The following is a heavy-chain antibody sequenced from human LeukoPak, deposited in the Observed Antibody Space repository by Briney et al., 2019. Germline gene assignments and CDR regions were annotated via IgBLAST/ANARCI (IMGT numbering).Heavy chain of an antibody. J-gene: IGHJ4*02. CDR3: ARDGYDFWSGQFDY. Sequence: SETLSLTCTVSGGSISSYYWSWIRQPPGKGLEWIGYIYTSGSTNYNPSLKSRVTISVDTSKNQFSLKLSFVTAADTAVYYCARDGYDFWSGQFDYWGQGTLVTVSS. V-gene: IGHV4-4*09. D-gene: IGHD3-3*01. CDR1: GGSISSYY. CDR2: IYTSGST.